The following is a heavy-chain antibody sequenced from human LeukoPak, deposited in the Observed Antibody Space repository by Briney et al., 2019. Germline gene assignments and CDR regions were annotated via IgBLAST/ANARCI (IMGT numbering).Heavy chain of an antibody. D-gene: IGHD4-17*01. V-gene: IGHV1-18*01. CDR2: ISACNGNT. Sequence: ASVKVSCKASGYTFTSYGISWVRQAPGQGLEWMGWISACNGNTNYAQKLQGRVTMTTDTSTSTAYMELRSLRSDDTAVYYCARDSLYGPYWYFDLWGRGTLVTVSS. CDR3: ARDSLYGPYWYFDL. J-gene: IGHJ2*01. CDR1: GYTFTSYG.